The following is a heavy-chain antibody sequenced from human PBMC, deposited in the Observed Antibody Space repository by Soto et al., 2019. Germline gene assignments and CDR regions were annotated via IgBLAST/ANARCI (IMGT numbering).Heavy chain of an antibody. D-gene: IGHD3-10*01. CDR1: GFTFSDYY. V-gene: IGHV3-11*06. CDR2: ISSSSSYT. J-gene: IGHJ6*02. Sequence: GGSLRLSCAASGFTFSDYYMSWIRQAPGKGLEWVSYISSSSSYTNYADSVKGRFTISRDNAKNSLYLQMNSLRAEDTAVYYCARERLSMGYYYYGMDVWGQGTTVTVSS. CDR3: ARERLSMGYYYYGMDV.